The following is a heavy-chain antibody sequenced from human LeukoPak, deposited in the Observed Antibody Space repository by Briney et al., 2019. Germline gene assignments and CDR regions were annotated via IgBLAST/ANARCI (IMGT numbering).Heavy chain of an antibody. D-gene: IGHD3-3*01. CDR1: GYTFTSYD. CDR2: MNPNSGNA. J-gene: IGHJ5*02. Sequence: ASVKVSCKASGYTFTSYDINWVRQATGQGLEWMGWMNPNSGNAGYAQKFQGRVTMIRNTSISTAYMELSSLRSEDTAVYYCARGTSSGVVHNWFDPWGQGTLVTVSS. V-gene: IGHV1-8*01. CDR3: ARGTSSGVVHNWFDP.